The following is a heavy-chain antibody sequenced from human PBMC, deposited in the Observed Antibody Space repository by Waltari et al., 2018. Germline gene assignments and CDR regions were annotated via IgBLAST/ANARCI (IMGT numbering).Heavy chain of an antibody. J-gene: IGHJ2*01. CDR3: ARGDGDYVPWYFDL. D-gene: IGHD4-17*01. CDR1: GGSFSGYY. V-gene: IGHV4-34*01. CDR2: INHRGST. Sequence: QVQLQPWGAGLLKPSETLSLTCAVYGGSFSGYYWSWIRQPPGKGLEWIGEINHRGSTTYNPSLKSRVTISVDTSKNQFSLKLSSVTAADTAVYYCARGDGDYVPWYFDLWGRGTLVTVSS.